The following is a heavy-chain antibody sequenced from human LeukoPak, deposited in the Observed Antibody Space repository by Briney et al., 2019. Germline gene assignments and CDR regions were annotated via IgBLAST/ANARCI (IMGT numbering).Heavy chain of an antibody. Sequence: GSLRLSCAASGFTFSSYGMHWVRQAPGKGLEWVAVISYDGSNKYYADSVKGRFTISRDNSKNTLYLQMNSLRAEDTAVYYCAKGYYYDSSGWVFDYWGQGTPVTVSS. V-gene: IGHV3-30*18. CDR3: AKGYYYDSSGWVFDY. CDR1: GFTFSSYG. D-gene: IGHD3-22*01. J-gene: IGHJ4*02. CDR2: ISYDGSNK.